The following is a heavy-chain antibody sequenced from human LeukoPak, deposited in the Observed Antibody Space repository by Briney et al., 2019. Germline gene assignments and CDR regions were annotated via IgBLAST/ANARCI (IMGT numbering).Heavy chain of an antibody. CDR3: ARGGPFSIAAARVYYFDY. CDR1: DYIFTSYG. Sequence: ASVNVSCKASDYIFTSYGISWVRQAPGQGLEWMGWISTYNGNTNYAQKLQGRVTMTTDTSTSTAYMELRSLRSDDTAMYYCARGGPFSIAAARVYYFDYWGQGTLVTVSS. J-gene: IGHJ4*02. CDR2: ISTYNGNT. V-gene: IGHV1-18*01. D-gene: IGHD6-13*01.